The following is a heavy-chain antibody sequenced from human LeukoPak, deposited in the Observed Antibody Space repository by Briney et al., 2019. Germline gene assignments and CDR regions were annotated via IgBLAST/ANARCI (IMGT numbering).Heavy chain of an antibody. D-gene: IGHD3-3*01. CDR2: FYYSGST. Sequence: SQTLSLTCTVSGGSISSGDYYWSWIRQPPGKGLEWIGYFYYSGSTYYNPSLKSRVTISVDTSKNQFSLKLSSVAAADTAVYYCARGPNLRFLEWLPSYGMDVWGQGTTVTVSS. J-gene: IGHJ6*02. CDR1: GGSISSGDYY. V-gene: IGHV4-30-4*01. CDR3: ARGPNLRFLEWLPSYGMDV.